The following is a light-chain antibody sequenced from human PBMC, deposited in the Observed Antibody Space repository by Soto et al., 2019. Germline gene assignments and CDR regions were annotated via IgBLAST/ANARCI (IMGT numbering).Light chain of an antibody. Sequence: DIQMTQYPSTMSASVGDRVTITCRASQSIRSWLAWYQQKPGKAPNLLIYQASNLKSGVPSRFSGSGSGTEYTLTISSLQPDDFATYYCQQYNSYPWTFGLGTKVEIK. CDR3: QQYNSYPWT. CDR2: QAS. CDR1: QSIRSW. J-gene: IGKJ1*01. V-gene: IGKV1-5*03.